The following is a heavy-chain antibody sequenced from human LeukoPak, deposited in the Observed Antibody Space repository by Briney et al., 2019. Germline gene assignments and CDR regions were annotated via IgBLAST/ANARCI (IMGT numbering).Heavy chain of an antibody. D-gene: IGHD2-21*02. V-gene: IGHV3-30*02. CDR1: GFTFSSDG. CDR3: SKDVTAIIDAFDI. CDR2: IRYDGSNK. J-gene: IGHJ3*02. Sequence: PGRSLRLSCPASGFTFSSDGMHWVRQAPRKGLEWVAFIRYDGSNKYYADSVTGRFTISRANSKTTLSLKMNSLRAEDTAVYYCSKDVTAIIDAFDIWGQGTMVTVSS.